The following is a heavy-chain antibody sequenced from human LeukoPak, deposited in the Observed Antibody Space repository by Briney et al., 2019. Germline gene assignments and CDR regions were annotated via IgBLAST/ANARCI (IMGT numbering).Heavy chain of an antibody. V-gene: IGHV5-51*01. CDR2: IFIGDSDT. CDR1: GYSFTHYW. Sequence: GESLKISWKGSGYSFTHYWIGWVRQMPGKGLEWMGIIFIGDSDTKNSPSFQGPVTLSADRSINTAYLQWRSPKASDAAMYFCARLGCNFLLKRPDAFDFWGQGTMVSVSS. J-gene: IGHJ3*01. D-gene: IGHD4-11*01. CDR3: ARLGCNFLLKRPDAFDF.